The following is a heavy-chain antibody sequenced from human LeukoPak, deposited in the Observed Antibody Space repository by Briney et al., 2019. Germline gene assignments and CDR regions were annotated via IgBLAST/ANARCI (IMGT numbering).Heavy chain of an antibody. J-gene: IGHJ4*02. V-gene: IGHV3-48*02. CDR2: ISSSSSTI. D-gene: IGHD1-14*01. CDR3: ARDSTLRDANQKELFDY. Sequence: GGSLRLSCAASGFTFSSYSMNWVRQAPGKGLEWVSYISSSSSTIYYADSVKGRFTISRDNAKNSLYLQMNSLRDEDTAVYYCARDSTLRDANQKELFDYWGQGTLVTVSS. CDR1: GFTFSSYS.